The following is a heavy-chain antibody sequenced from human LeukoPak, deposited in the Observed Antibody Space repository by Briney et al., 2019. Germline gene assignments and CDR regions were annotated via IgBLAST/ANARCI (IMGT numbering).Heavy chain of an antibody. J-gene: IGHJ4*02. D-gene: IGHD6-19*01. CDR1: GFTFSSYG. CDR2: IRYDGSNK. V-gene: IGHV3-30*02. Sequence: GGSLRLSCAASGFTFSSYGMQWVRQAPGKGLEWVAFIRYDGSNKYYADSVKGRFTISRDNSKNTLYLQMNSLRAEDTAVYYCARSSGWKYNIDYWGQGTLVTVSS. CDR3: ARSSGWKYNIDY.